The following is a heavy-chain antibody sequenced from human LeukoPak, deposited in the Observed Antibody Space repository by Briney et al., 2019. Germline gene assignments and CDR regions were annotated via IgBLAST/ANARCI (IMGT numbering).Heavy chain of an antibody. CDR2: IRYDGSNK. CDR1: GFTFSSYG. Sequence: GGSLRLSCAASGFTFSSYGMHWVRQAPGKGLEWVAFIRYDGSNKYYADSVKGRFTISRDNSKNTLYLQMNSLRAEDTAVYYCAKHPVRARTMIVVVGYYFDYWGQGTLVTVSS. J-gene: IGHJ4*02. CDR3: AKHPVRARTMIVVVGYYFDY. V-gene: IGHV3-30*02. D-gene: IGHD3-22*01.